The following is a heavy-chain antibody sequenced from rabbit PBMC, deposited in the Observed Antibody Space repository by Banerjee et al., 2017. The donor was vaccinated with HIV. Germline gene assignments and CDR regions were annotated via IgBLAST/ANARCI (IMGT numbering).Heavy chain of an antibody. V-gene: IGHV1S40*01. CDR3: ARYDGGAEDFDL. CDR1: GIDFSSYYY. CDR2: IYSGSDST. D-gene: IGHD2-1*01. J-gene: IGHJ4*01. Sequence: QSLEESGGDLVKPGASLTLTCKASGIDFSSYYYMSWVRQAPGKGLEWIGTIYSGSDSTWYVSWVNGRFTISKTSSTTVTLQMTSLTAADTATYFCARYDGGAEDFDLWGPGTLVTVS.